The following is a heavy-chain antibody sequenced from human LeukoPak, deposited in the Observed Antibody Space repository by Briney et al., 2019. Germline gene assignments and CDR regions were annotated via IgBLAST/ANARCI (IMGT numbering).Heavy chain of an antibody. CDR2: INPSGGST. CDR1: GYTFTSYY. CDR3: ARVVVVVASRAGLGY. V-gene: IGHV1-46*01. J-gene: IGHJ4*02. Sequence: ASVKVSCKASGYTFTSYYMHWVRQAPGQGLEWMGIINPSGGSTSYAQKFQGRVTMTRDTSMSTVYMELSSLRSEDTAVYYCARVVVVVASRAGLGYWGQGTLVTVSS. D-gene: IGHD2-15*01.